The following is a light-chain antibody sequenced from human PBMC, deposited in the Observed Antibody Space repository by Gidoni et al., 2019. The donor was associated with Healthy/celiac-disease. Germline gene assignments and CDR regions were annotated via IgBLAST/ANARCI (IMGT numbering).Light chain of an antibody. Sequence: GQRVTISCSGSSSNIGSNTVNWYQQLPGTAPKLLIYSNNQRPSGVPDRFSGSKSGTSASLAISGIQSEDEDDYYCAAWDDSLNGPVFGGGTKLTVL. CDR2: SNN. V-gene: IGLV1-44*01. CDR1: SSNIGSNT. J-gene: IGLJ2*01. CDR3: AAWDDSLNGPV.